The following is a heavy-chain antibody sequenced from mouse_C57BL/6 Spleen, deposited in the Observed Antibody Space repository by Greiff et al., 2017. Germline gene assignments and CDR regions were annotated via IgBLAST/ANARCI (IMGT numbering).Heavy chain of an antibody. V-gene: IGHV2-6*03. D-gene: IGHD2-5*01. CDR2: IWSDGST. CDR1: GFSFTSYG. CDR3: ARSHSNYDAMDY. J-gene: IGHJ4*01. Sequence: VKLMESGPGLVAPSQSLSITCTVSGFSFTSYGVHWVRQPPGKGLEWLVVIWSDGSTTYNSALKSRLSISKDNSKSQVFLKMNSLQTDDTAMYYCARSHSNYDAMDYWGQGTSVTVSS.